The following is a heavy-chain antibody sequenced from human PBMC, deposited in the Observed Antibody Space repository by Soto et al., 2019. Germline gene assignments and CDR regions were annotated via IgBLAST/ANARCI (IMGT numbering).Heavy chain of an antibody. V-gene: IGHV1-69*12. CDR1: GGTFSSYA. CDR3: APCLLGVNYYYGMDV. J-gene: IGHJ6*02. CDR2: IIPIFATA. D-gene: IGHD3-16*01. Sequence: QVQLVQSGAEVKKPGSSVKVSCKASGGTFSSYAINWVRQAPGQGLEWMGGIIPIFATADYAQKFQGRVTTTADESTSTACMELSSLRAEDTAVYYCAPCLLGVNYYYGMDVWGQGTTVTVSS.